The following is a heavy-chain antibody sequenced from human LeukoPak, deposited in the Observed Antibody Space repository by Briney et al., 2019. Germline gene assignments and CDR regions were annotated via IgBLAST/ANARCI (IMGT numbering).Heavy chain of an antibody. D-gene: IGHD2-15*01. V-gene: IGHV3-13*04. CDR2: IGTAGDT. Sequence: QPGGSLRLSCAASGFTFSNYDMHWVRQATGKGLEWVSAIGTAGDTYYQGSVRGRFTMSREKAKNSLYLQMNSLTAGDTAVYYCARGADTHFDYWGQGILVTVSS. J-gene: IGHJ4*02. CDR3: ARGADTHFDY. CDR1: GFTFSNYD.